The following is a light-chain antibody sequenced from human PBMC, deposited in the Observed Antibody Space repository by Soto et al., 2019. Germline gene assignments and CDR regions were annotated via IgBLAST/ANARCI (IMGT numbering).Light chain of an antibody. J-gene: IGKJ5*01. Sequence: DFGRTQTPLSMSVAPGQPASISCKSSQSLLHITGETFLFWYLQKPGQSPQLLIYEVSTRVSGVPDRFSGSGSGTDFTLEISRVETDDGGIYYCMQSTQPPPTSGQWTR. CDR2: EVS. CDR3: MQSTQPPPT. CDR1: QSLLHITGETF. V-gene: IGKV2D-29*02.